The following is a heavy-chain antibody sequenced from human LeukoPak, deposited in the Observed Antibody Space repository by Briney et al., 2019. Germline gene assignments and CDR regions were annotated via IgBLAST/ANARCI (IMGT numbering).Heavy chain of an antibody. CDR1: GGSISSGGHS. V-gene: IGHV4-30-2*01. CDR3: ARDSPEDYFDY. CDR2: IYHTGST. J-gene: IGHJ4*02. Sequence: PSQTLSLTCTVSGGSISSGGHSWSWIRQPPGKGLEWIGYIYHTGSTFYNPSLKSRVTISVDRSKTQFSLKLCSVTAADTAVYYCARDSPEDYFDYWGQGTLVTVSS.